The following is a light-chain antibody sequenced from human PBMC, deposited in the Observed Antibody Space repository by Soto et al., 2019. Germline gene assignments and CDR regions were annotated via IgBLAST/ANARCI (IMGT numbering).Light chain of an antibody. J-gene: IGKJ1*01. V-gene: IGKV3-15*01. Sequence: EILMTQSPATLSVSPGVRATLSCMASQSISDTLAWYQQKPGQAPRLLIHGASTRATGFPARFSGSGSGTDFTLTISSLQSEDFAVYYCQQYNNWPWTFGQGTKVDIK. CDR1: QSISDT. CDR3: QQYNNWPWT. CDR2: GAS.